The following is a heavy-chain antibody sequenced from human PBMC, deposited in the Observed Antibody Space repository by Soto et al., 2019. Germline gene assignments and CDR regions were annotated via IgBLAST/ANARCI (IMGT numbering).Heavy chain of an antibody. CDR3: ARNLNGYGNWDY. CDR2: IDGSGSNT. Sequence: PGGSLRLSCAASGFTLRSYWMHWVRQAPGGGVVWVSRIDGSGSNTFYADSVKGRFTISRDNAKNTLYLQMNNLSPEDTAVYYCARNLNGYGNWDYWGQGNVVTVSS. D-gene: IGHD1-1*01. V-gene: IGHV3-74*01. J-gene: IGHJ1*01. CDR1: GFTLRSYW.